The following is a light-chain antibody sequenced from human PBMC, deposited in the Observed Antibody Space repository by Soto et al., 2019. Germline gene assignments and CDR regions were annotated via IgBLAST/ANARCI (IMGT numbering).Light chain of an antibody. Sequence: QSVLTQPPSASGTPGQRVTISCSGSSSNIGSNYVYWYQQLPGTAPKLLIYRNNQRPSGVPDRFSGSKSGTSASLAISGLRSEDEADYYCAAWDDSLSGPEFCGGTKLTV. CDR3: AAWDDSLSGPE. V-gene: IGLV1-47*01. CDR1: SSNIGSNY. J-gene: IGLJ2*01. CDR2: RNN.